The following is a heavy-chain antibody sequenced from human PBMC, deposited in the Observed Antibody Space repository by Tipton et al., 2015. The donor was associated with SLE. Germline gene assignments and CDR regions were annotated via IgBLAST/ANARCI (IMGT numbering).Heavy chain of an antibody. V-gene: IGHV3-30*04. CDR3: AKKLTTRGYDW. CDR1: GFTFSSYA. Sequence: SLRLSCAASGFTFSSYAMHWVRQAPGKGLEWVAVISYAGSNKYYAASVKGRFTISRDNSKTTLYLQMNRLKAEDTAVYYCAKKLTTRGYDWWGQGTLGAVSS. J-gene: IGHJ4*02. D-gene: IGHD5-12*01. CDR2: ISYAGSNK.